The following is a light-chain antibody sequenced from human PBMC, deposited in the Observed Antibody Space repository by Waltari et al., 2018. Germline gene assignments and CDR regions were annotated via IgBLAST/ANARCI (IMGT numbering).Light chain of an antibody. CDR3: CSYAGSYTSL. Sequence: QSALTQPRSVSGSPGQSVTISCTGTSSDVGCYNYVSWYQQHPGKAPTLMLYDVSKRPSGVPDRFSGSKSGNTVSLTISGLQAEDEADYYCCSYAGSYTSLFGGGTKLTVL. J-gene: IGLJ2*01. V-gene: IGLV2-11*01. CDR1: SSDVGCYNY. CDR2: DVS.